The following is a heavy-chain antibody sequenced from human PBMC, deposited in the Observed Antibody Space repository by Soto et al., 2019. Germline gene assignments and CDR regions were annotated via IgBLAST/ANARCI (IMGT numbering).Heavy chain of an antibody. CDR1: GGSISSYY. Sequence: PSETLPLTCTVSGGSISSYYWSWIRQPPGKGLEWIGYIYYSGSTNYNPSLKSRVTISVDTSKNQFSLKLNSVTAADTAVYYCARDLWGYCGTDCYPLDVWGQGTTVTVSS. J-gene: IGHJ6*02. CDR3: ARDLWGYCGTDCYPLDV. CDR2: IYYSGST. V-gene: IGHV4-59*01. D-gene: IGHD2-21*02.